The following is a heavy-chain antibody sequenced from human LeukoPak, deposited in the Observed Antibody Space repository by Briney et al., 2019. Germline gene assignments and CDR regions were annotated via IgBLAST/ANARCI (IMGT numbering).Heavy chain of an antibody. CDR1: GFTYSDYY. J-gene: IGHJ4*02. Sequence: PGGSLRLSCAASGFTYSDYYMSWIRQAPGKGLEWVSYISSTVITTYYADSVKGRFTISRDNAKNSLYLQMNSLRAEDTAVYYCARDAASTPPNDYWGQGTLVTVSS. V-gene: IGHV3-11*04. CDR3: ARDAASTPPNDY. CDR2: ISSTVITT. D-gene: IGHD5/OR15-5a*01.